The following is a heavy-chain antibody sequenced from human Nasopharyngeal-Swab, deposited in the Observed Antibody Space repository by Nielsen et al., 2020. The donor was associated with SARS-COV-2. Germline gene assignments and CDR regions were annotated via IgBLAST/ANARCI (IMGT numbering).Heavy chain of an antibody. CDR2: INRSGSG. CDR1: GASLSSVQW. CDR3: ARDLQGMNYMDV. V-gene: IGHV4-4*02. Sequence: SETLSLTCSVSGASLSSVQWWSWVRQSPGKGLEWIGEINRSGSGNYNPSLKSRVTLSVDKSKNQVSLKLNSVTAADTAVYYCARDLQGMNYMDVWGKGTTVTVSS. D-gene: IGHD3-10*01. J-gene: IGHJ6*03.